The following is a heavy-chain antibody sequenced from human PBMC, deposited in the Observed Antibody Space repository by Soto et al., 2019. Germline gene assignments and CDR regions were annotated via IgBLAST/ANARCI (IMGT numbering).Heavy chain of an antibody. Sequence: PGGSLSLSCAASGFTFSSYSMNWVRQAPGKGLEWVSYISSSSSTIYYADSVKGRFTISRDNAKNSLYLQMNSLRAEDTAVYYCARNPDYYYYYMDVWGKGTTVTVSS. CDR2: ISSSSSTI. J-gene: IGHJ6*03. CDR3: ARNPDYYYYYMDV. V-gene: IGHV3-48*01. CDR1: GFTFSSYS.